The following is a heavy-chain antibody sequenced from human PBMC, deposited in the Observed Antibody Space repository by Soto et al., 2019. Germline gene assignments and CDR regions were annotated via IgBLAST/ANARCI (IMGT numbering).Heavy chain of an antibody. V-gene: IGHV1-69*13. CDR2: IIPIFGTA. CDR1: GGTFSSYA. D-gene: IGHD2-15*01. Sequence: SVKVSCKASGGTFSSYAISWVRQAPGQGLEWMGGIIPIFGTANYAQKFQGRVTITADESTSTAYMELSSLRSEDTAVYYCARLEVPRDCGGGSCYGMDVWGQGTTVTVSS. J-gene: IGHJ6*02. CDR3: ARLEVPRDCGGGSCYGMDV.